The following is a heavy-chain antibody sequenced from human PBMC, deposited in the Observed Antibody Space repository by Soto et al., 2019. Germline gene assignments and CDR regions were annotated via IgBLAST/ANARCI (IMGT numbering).Heavy chain of an antibody. V-gene: IGHV3-23*01. D-gene: IGHD2-21*01. CDR2: INGSGDRA. J-gene: IGHJ4*02. CDR1: GFTFSNYG. Sequence: EVQLLESGGGLIQPGGSPRLSCEASGFTFSNYGMTWVRQAPGKGLEWVSTINGSGDRAFYADPVKGRFTISRDNSKNTLYLQMNSLSAEDTAIYYCAKEMIASTLADFFDYWGQGILVTVSS. CDR3: AKEMIASTLADFFDY.